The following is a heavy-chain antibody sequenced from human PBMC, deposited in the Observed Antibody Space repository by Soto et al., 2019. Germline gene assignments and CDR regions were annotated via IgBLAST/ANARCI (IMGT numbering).Heavy chain of an antibody. Sequence: PGGSLRLSCAASGFSFSQFGLHWVRQAPGKGLGWVAGIWHDGSNEFYSDSVKSRFTTSRDNSKNTLYLQMIGLRAEDTAVYYCASDQMPEGATDAFKVWGQGTLVTVSS. CDR2: IWHDGSNE. J-gene: IGHJ3*01. D-gene: IGHD2-2*01. V-gene: IGHV3-33*01. CDR3: ASDQMPEGATDAFKV. CDR1: GFSFSQFG.